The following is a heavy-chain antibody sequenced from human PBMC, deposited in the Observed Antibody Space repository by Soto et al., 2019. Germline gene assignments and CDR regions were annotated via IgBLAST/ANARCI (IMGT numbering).Heavy chain of an antibody. Sequence: QVQLVQSGAEVKKPGASVKVSCKASRYTFTNYYMHWVRQAPGQGLEWMGKINPSGGSTSYAQKFQGRITMTRDTSTGTVYMELSSLRSEDTAVYYCARVATYWFDPWGQGTLVTVSS. J-gene: IGHJ5*02. CDR2: INPSGGST. V-gene: IGHV1-46*01. CDR1: RYTFTNYY. CDR3: ARVATYWFDP.